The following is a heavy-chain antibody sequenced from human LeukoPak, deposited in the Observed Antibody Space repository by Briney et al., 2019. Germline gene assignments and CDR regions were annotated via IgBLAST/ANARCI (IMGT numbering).Heavy chain of an antibody. V-gene: IGHV3-30-3*01. CDR2: ISYDGSNK. CDR3: ARDRQDTAMVTLFDY. Sequence: QPXGSXRLSCAASGFTFSSYGMHWVRQAPGKGLEWVTVISYDGSNKYYADSVRGRITISRDNCKNKLYLQMNSLRAEDTAVYYCARDRQDTAMVTLFDYWGQGTLVTVSS. D-gene: IGHD5-18*01. CDR1: GFTFSSYG. J-gene: IGHJ4*02.